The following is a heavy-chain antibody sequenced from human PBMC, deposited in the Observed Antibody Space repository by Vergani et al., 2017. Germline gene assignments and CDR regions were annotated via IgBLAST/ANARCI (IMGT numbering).Heavy chain of an antibody. CDR3: ARDRKIAAAGTGWFDP. CDR1: GGSFSGYY. J-gene: IGHJ5*02. V-gene: IGHV4-34*01. CDR2: INHSGST. Sequence: QVQLQQWGAGLLKPSETLSLTCAVYGGSFSGYYWSWIRQPPGKGLEWIGEINHSGSTNYNPSLKSRVTISVDTSKNQFSLKLSSVTAEDTAVYYCARDRKIAAAGTGWFDPWGQGTLVTVSS. D-gene: IGHD6-13*01.